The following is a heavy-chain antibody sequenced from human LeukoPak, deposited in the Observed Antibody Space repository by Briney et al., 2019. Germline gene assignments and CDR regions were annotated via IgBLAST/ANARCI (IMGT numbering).Heavy chain of an antibody. CDR1: GFSLRTSAVG. Sequence: SGPTLVNPTQTLTLTCTFSGFSLRTSAVGVGWIRQPPGKALEWLALIYWNDDKRYSPSLKSRLTVTQDTSKNQVVLTMTNMDPVDTATYYCAHRLEAGSGTYSYSFDHWGQGTLVTVSS. V-gene: IGHV2-5*01. J-gene: IGHJ4*02. D-gene: IGHD3-10*01. CDR2: IYWNDDK. CDR3: AHRLEAGSGTYSYSFDH.